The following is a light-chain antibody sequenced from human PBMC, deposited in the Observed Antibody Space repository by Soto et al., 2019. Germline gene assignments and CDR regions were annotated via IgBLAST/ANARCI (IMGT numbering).Light chain of an antibody. J-gene: IGKJ4*01. CDR3: QQYDQLPIT. CDR1: QAISNY. Sequence: DIQMTQSASSLPASVGDTVTISCQASQAISNYLNWFQQKPGKAPKLLIYDVFNVETGVPSRFSGRGSGTDFTLIISSLQPEDFATYYCQQYDQLPITFGGGTKVDI. CDR2: DVF. V-gene: IGKV1-33*01.